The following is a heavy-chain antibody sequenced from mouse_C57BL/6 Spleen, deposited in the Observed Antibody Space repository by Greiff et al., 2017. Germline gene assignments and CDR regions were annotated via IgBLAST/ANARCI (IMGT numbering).Heavy chain of an antibody. CDR2: ISNGGGST. CDR1: GFTFSDYY. J-gene: IGHJ3*01. CDR3: AIFAY. V-gene: IGHV5-12*01. Sequence: EVQLVESGGGLVQPGGSLKLSCAASGFTFSDYYMYWVRQTPEKRLEWVAYISNGGGSTYYPDTVKGRFTISRDNAKNTLYLQMSRLKSEDTAMYYCAIFAYWGQGALVTVSA.